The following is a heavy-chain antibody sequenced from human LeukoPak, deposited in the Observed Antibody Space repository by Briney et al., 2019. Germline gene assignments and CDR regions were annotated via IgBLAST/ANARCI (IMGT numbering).Heavy chain of an antibody. CDR1: GDSLNSSY. D-gene: IGHD3-10*01. J-gene: IGHJ3*02. CDR2: IYTKGNT. Sequence: TSQTLSLACILSGDSLNSSYWDWDRQPAGGGRGWIERIYTKGNTNYNPSLKSRVTMSVDMSRNQFSLTLTSLTAADTAVYYCASVKTYGSDAYDMWGQGTMVTVSS. CDR3: ASVKTYGSDAYDM. V-gene: IGHV4-4*07.